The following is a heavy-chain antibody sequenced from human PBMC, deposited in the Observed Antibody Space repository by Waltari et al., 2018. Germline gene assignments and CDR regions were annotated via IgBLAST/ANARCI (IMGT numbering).Heavy chain of an antibody. CDR1: GFIFSSAW. D-gene: IGHD3-16*01. CDR2: VKSKTGGGAT. Sequence: EVQLVESGGGLVKPGGSLRLSCAASGFIFSSAWINWVRQAPGKGLGWVGGVKSKTGGGATDYAAPVKGRFTISRDDSKNTLYLQMNSLKTEDTAVYYCTTDVAFGILLIPYWGQGTRVTVSS. V-gene: IGHV3-15*01. CDR3: TTDVAFGILLIPY. J-gene: IGHJ4*02.